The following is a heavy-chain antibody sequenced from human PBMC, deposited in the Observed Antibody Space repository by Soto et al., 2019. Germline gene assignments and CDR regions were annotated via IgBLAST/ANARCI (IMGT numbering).Heavy chain of an antibody. CDR2: IYYSGST. CDR3: ARHTPAISISDH. Sequence: PSETLSLTCTVSGGSISSGGYYWSWIRQHPGKGLEWIGYIYYSGSTYYNPSLKSRVTISVDASKNQFSLKLSSVTAADTAVYYCARHTPAISISDHWGQGTLVNVSS. J-gene: IGHJ4*02. D-gene: IGHD2-15*01. CDR1: GGSISSGGYY. V-gene: IGHV4-31*03.